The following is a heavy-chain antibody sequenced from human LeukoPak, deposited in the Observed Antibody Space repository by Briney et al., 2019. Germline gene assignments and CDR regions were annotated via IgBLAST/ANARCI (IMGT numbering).Heavy chain of an antibody. D-gene: IGHD3/OR15-3a*01. CDR3: ARQTGSGLFILP. CDR1: GFTFSSYS. Sequence: GGSLRLSCAASGFTFSSYSMNWVRQAPGKGLEWVSYISSSSSTIYYADSVKGRFTISRDNAKNSLYLQMNSLRAEDTAVYYCARQTGSGLFILPGGQGTLVTVSS. CDR2: ISSSSSTI. V-gene: IGHV3-48*01. J-gene: IGHJ4*02.